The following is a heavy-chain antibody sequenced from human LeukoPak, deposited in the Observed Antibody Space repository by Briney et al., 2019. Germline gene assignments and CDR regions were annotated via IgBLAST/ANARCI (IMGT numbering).Heavy chain of an antibody. D-gene: IGHD4-17*01. CDR1: GGSISSGSYY. CDR3: ARAIQDIFYGVTDYYYYYMDV. CDR2: IYTSGST. J-gene: IGHJ6*03. V-gene: IGHV4-61*02. Sequence: SHTLSLTCTVSGGSISSGSYYWSWIRQPAGKGLEWIGRIYTSGSTNYNPSLKSRVTISVDTSKNQFSLKLSSVTAADTAVYYCARAIQDIFYGVTDYYYYYMDVWGKGTTVTISS.